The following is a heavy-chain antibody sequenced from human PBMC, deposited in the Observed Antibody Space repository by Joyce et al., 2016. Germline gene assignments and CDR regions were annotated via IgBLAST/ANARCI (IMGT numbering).Heavy chain of an antibody. Sequence: QVQLVQSGADVRKPGSSMKVSCKASGGTLTKDVIGWVRQAPGQGLEWMGTITSIFKTTASAETYQFRVTISADEASRAVYMELRSLRSEYTAIYYCASGALVTILLASALVDVWGTGTLVTVS. V-gene: IGHV1-69*15. CDR3: ASGALVTILLASALVDV. D-gene: IGHD2-21*02. CDR2: ITSIFKTT. J-gene: IGHJ3*01. CDR1: GGTLTKDV.